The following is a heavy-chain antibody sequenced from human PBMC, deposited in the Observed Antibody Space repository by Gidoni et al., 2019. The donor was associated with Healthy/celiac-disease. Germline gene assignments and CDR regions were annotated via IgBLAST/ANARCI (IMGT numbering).Heavy chain of an antibody. CDR2: IIPILGIA. D-gene: IGHD3-10*01. CDR3: ARQGLVWFGELPS. Sequence: EVKKPGSSVKVSCKASGGTFSSYTISWVRQAPGQGLEWMGRIIPILGIANYAQKFQGRVTITADKSTSTAYMELSSLRSEDTAVYYCARQGLVWFGELPSWGQGTLVTVSS. CDR1: GGTFSSYT. J-gene: IGHJ5*02. V-gene: IGHV1-69*02.